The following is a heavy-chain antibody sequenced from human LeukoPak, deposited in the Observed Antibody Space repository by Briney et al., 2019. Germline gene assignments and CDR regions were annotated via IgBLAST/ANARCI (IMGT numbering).Heavy chain of an antibody. CDR2: INHSGST. D-gene: IGHD1-26*01. J-gene: IGHJ5*02. V-gene: IGHV4-34*01. CDR1: GGSFSGYY. CDR3: ARVGLLWSYYNWFDP. Sequence: SETLSLTCAVYGGSFSGYYWSWLRQPPGKGLEWVGEINHSGSTNYNPSLKSRVTISVDTSKNQFSLKLSSVTAADTAVYYCARVGLLWSYYNWFDPWGQGTLVTVSS.